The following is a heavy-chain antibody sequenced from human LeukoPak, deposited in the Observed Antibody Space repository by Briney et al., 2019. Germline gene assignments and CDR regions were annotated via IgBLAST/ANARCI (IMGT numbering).Heavy chain of an antibody. D-gene: IGHD2-2*02. CDR1: GGSISSSSYY. CDR2: IYYSGST. V-gene: IGHV4-39*01. Sequence: PSETLSLTCTVSGGSISSSSYYWGWIRQPPGKGLEWIGSIYYSGSTYYNPSLKSRVTISVDTSKNQFSLKLSSVTAADTAVYYCARQPRTFYCSSTSCYSGGWFDPWGQGTLVTVSS. J-gene: IGHJ5*02. CDR3: ARQPRTFYCSSTSCYSGGWFDP.